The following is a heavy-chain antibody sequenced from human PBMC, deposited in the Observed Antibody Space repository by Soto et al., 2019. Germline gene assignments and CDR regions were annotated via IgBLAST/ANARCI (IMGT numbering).Heavy chain of an antibody. D-gene: IGHD2-21*01. Sequence: SETLSLTCGVYGGSFNAYYWSWIRQPPGKGLEWTGEINHSGNTNYNSALKSRVAISVDTPKNQFSLNLTSVTAADTAVYYCARVVVGPTNWFDPWGQGTLVTVSS. J-gene: IGHJ5*02. CDR2: INHSGNT. CDR3: ARVVVGPTNWFDP. V-gene: IGHV4-34*01. CDR1: GGSFNAYY.